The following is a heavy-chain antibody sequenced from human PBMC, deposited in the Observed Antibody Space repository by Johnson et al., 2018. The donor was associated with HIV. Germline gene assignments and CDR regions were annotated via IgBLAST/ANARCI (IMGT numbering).Heavy chain of an antibody. CDR1: GFTFDGYG. J-gene: IGHJ3*02. D-gene: IGHD1-14*01. CDR2: ISYDGSDK. CDR3: AKGGSLTQDAAFDI. V-gene: IGHV3-30*18. Sequence: QMQLVESGGGLVQPGGSLRLSCAASGFTFDGYGMSWVRQAPGKGLEWVAIISYDGSDKYYADAVKGRFTITRDKSKTTLYLQMNSLRAEETAVYYCAKGGSLTQDAAFDIWGQGTMGTASS.